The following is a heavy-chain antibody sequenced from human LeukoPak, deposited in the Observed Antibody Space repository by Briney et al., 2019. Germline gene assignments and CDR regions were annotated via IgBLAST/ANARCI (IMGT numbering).Heavy chain of an antibody. Sequence: GGSLRLSCAASGFTVSSNYMSWVRQAPGKGLEWVSVIYSGGSTYYADSVKGRFTISRDNSKNTLYLQMNSLRAEDTAVYYCARAPVPTPPFDYWGQGTLVTVSS. CDR2: IYSGGST. V-gene: IGHV3-53*01. J-gene: IGHJ4*02. CDR1: GFTVSSNY. CDR3: ARAPVPTPPFDY.